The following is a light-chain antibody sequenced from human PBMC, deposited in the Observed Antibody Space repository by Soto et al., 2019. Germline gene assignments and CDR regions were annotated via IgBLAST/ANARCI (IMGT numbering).Light chain of an antibody. J-gene: IGKJ1*01. Sequence: DIQMTQSPSSLSASVGDRVTITCRASQSISSYLNWYQQKPGKAPKLLIYAASSLQSGVTSRFSGSGSGTDFTLTISSLQPEDFATYYCQQSYSTPPTFGQGTKVE. CDR2: AAS. CDR3: QQSYSTPPT. V-gene: IGKV1-39*01. CDR1: QSISSY.